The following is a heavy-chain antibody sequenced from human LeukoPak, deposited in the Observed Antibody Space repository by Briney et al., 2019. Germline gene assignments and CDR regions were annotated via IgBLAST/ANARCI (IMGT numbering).Heavy chain of an antibody. V-gene: IGHV3-33*01. D-gene: IGHD3-9*01. Sequence: GGSLRLSCAASGFTFSSYGMHWVGQAPGKGLDGVAVIWYDGSNKYYADSVKGRFTISRDNSKNTLYLQMNSLRGEDTAVYYCARDKAGYDILTGYRTFDYWGQGTLVTVSS. CDR2: IWYDGSNK. CDR3: ARDKAGYDILTGYRTFDY. J-gene: IGHJ4*02. CDR1: GFTFSSYG.